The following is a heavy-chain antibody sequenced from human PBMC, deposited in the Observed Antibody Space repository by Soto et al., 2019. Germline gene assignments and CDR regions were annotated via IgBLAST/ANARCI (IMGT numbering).Heavy chain of an antibody. Sequence: QITLKESGPTLVKPTQTLTLTCTFSGFSLSTSGVGVGWIRQPPGKALAWLALIYWDDDKRYSPSLKSRLTITKDTSQNQVVLTMTNMDPVDTATYYCARPYSSGWYSRYWGQGTLVTVSS. D-gene: IGHD6-19*01. V-gene: IGHV2-5*02. CDR2: IYWDDDK. J-gene: IGHJ4*02. CDR1: GFSLSTSGVG. CDR3: ARPYSSGWYSRY.